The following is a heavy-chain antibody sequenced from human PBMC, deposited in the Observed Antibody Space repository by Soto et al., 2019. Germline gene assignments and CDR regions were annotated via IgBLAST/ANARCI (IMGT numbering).Heavy chain of an antibody. J-gene: IGHJ4*02. D-gene: IGHD6-6*01. V-gene: IGHV3-11*03. Sequence: GRFSISRDNAKNSLYLQMNSLRAEDTAVYYCASRPRGSSSYYFDSWGQGTLVTVSS. CDR3: ASRPRGSSSYYFDS.